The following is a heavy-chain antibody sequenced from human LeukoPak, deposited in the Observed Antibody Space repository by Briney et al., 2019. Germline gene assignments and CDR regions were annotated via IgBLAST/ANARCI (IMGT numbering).Heavy chain of an antibody. Sequence: GESLKISCKGSGYGFTNYGIDWVRQMPGKGLEWMGIIYPGDSDTTYSPSFQGQVTFSADKSISTAYLQWSSLKASDTAMYYCARHASGYAADSFDYWGQGSLVTVSS. D-gene: IGHD3-22*01. CDR2: IYPGDSDT. V-gene: IGHV5-51*01. CDR3: ARHASGYAADSFDY. J-gene: IGHJ4*02. CDR1: GYGFTNYG.